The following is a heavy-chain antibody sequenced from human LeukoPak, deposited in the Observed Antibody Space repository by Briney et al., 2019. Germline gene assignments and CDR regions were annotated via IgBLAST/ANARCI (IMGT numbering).Heavy chain of an antibody. CDR3: ARLVGASTRGFYFDY. J-gene: IGHJ4*02. Sequence: AGESLKISCKGSGYSFTSYWIGWVRQMPGKGLEWMGIIYPGDSDTRYSPSFQGQVTISADKPISTAYLQWSSLKASDTAMYYCARLVGASTRGFYFDYWGQGTLVTVSS. D-gene: IGHD1-26*01. CDR1: GYSFTSYW. V-gene: IGHV5-51*01. CDR2: IYPGDSDT.